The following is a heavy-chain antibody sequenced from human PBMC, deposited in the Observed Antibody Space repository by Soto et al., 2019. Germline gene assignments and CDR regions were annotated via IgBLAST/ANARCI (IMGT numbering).Heavy chain of an antibody. Sequence: PSETLSLTCAVSGYSISSGYYWGWIRQPPGKGLEWIGSIYHSGSTYYNPPLKSRVTISVDTSKNQFSLKLSSVTAADTAVYYCAREGDYGSGSFNWFDPWGQGTLVTV. D-gene: IGHD3-10*01. CDR1: GYSISSGYY. J-gene: IGHJ5*02. V-gene: IGHV4-38-2*02. CDR2: IYHSGST. CDR3: AREGDYGSGSFNWFDP.